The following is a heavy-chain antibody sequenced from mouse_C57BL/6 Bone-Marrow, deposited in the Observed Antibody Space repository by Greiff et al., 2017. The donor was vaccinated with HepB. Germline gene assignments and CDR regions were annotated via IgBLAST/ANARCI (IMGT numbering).Heavy chain of an antibody. D-gene: IGHD2-4*01. J-gene: IGHJ3*01. Sequence: EVQGVESGGGLVKPGGSLKLSCAASGFTFSSYAMSWVRQTPEKRLEWVATISDGGSYTYYPDNVKGRFTISRDNAKNNLYLQMSHLKSEDTAMYYCAREKGTMIKGWFAYWGQGTLVTVSA. V-gene: IGHV5-4*01. CDR2: ISDGGSYT. CDR3: AREKGTMIKGWFAY. CDR1: GFTFSSYA.